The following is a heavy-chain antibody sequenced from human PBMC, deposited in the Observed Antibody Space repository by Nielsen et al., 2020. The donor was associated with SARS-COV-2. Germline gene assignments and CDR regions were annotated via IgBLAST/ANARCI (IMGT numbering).Heavy chain of an antibody. Sequence: GSLRLSCAVSGGSISTNAWWTWVRQAPRKGLEWIGEVYHTGGTNYNPSLKSRVTLSVDKSKNQFSLRLTSVTAADTAVYFCARGNLVVVPSPILGLGPIFYQFYMDVWGKGTTVTVSS. J-gene: IGHJ6*03. CDR2: VYHTGGT. CDR1: GGSISTNAW. D-gene: IGHD2-2*02. V-gene: IGHV4-4*01. CDR3: ARGNLVVVPSPILGLGPIFYQFYMDV.